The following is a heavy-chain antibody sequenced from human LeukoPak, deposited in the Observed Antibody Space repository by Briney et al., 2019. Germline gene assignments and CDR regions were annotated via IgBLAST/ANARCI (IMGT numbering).Heavy chain of an antibody. CDR3: ARAGIGACAGDY. Sequence: PGGSLRLSCAASGFTFSSYAMHWVRQAPGKGLEWVAVISYDGSNKYYADSEKGRFTISRDNSKNTLYLQMNRLRSEDPAVYYCARAGIGACAGDYWGQGTLVTVSS. J-gene: IGHJ4*02. D-gene: IGHD6-13*01. CDR2: ISYDGSNK. CDR1: GFTFSSYA. V-gene: IGHV3-30*01.